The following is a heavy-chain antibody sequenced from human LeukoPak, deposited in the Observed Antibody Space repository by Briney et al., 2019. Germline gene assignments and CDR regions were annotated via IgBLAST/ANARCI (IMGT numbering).Heavy chain of an antibody. CDR3: ARGHGYSSSWKTRARWFDP. CDR1: GGSFSGYY. D-gene: IGHD6-13*01. J-gene: IGHJ5*02. Sequence: SETLSLTCAVYGGSFSGYYWSWIRQPPGKGLEWIGEINQNGSTNYNPSLKSRVTISVDTSKNQFSLKLSSVTAADTAVYYCARGHGYSSSWKTRARWFDPWGQGTLVTVSS. CDR2: INQNGST. V-gene: IGHV4-34*01.